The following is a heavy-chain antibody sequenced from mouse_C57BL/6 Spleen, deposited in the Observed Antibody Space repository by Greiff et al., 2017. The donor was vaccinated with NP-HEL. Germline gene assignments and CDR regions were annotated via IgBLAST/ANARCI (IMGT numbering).Heavy chain of an antibody. V-gene: IGHV7-1*01. J-gene: IGHJ4*01. CDR2: SRNKANDYTT. CDR1: GFTFSDFY. D-gene: IGHD4-1*01. CDR3: ARDALGRAMDY. Sequence: EVKLVESGGGLVQSGRSLRLSCATSGFTFSDFYMEWVRQAPGKGLEWIAASRNKANDYTTEYSASVKGRFIVSRDTSQSILYLQMNALRAEDTAIYYCARDALGRAMDYWGQGTSVTVSS.